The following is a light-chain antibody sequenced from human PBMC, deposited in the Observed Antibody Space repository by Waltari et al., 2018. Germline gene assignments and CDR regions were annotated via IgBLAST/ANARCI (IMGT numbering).Light chain of an antibody. CDR3: QQYNSWVT. J-gene: IGKJ4*01. CDR1: RSISSN. Sequence: EIVMTQSPATLSVSPGERATLSCRASRSISSNLAWYQQKPGQPPRLPIYAASTRATGIPARVSGSGSGTEFTLTISSLQSEDFVLYYCQQYNSWVTFGGGTKVEIK. V-gene: IGKV3-15*01. CDR2: AAS.